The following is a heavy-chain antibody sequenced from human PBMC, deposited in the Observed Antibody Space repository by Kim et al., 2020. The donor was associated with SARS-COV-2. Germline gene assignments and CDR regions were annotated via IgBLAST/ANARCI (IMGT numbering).Heavy chain of an antibody. V-gene: IGHV4-39*01. Sequence: SETLSLTCIVSGHSIESGSSYWCWIRQSPGTGLEWIGSVYYNGNTHYNPSFKSRVTMSMDASANRFSLSLSRMTAADTAVYHCVRRGDTYSLDWYFDNWG. J-gene: IGHJ2*01. D-gene: IGHD5-18*01. CDR2: VYYNGNT. CDR3: VRRGDTYSLDWYFDN. CDR1: GHSIESGSSY.